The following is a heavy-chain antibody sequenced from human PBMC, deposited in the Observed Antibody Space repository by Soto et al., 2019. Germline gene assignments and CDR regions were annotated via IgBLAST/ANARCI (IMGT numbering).Heavy chain of an antibody. CDR2: INPSGGST. D-gene: IGHD1-26*01. V-gene: IGHV1-46*01. J-gene: IGHJ6*02. CDR1: GYTFTSYY. CDR3: ARDHVGELIGGSYYGRYYYGMDV. Sequence: ASVKVSCKASGYTFTSYYMHWVRQAPGQGLEWMGIINPSGGSTSYAQNFQGRVTMTRDTSTSTVYMELSSLRSEDTAVYYCARDHVGELIGGSYYGRYYYGMDVWGQGTTVTVSS.